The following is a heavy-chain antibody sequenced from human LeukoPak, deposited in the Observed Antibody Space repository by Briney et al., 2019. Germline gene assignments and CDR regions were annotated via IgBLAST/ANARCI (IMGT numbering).Heavy chain of an antibody. CDR2: ISGSGGST. Sequence: GGSLRLSCAASGFTFSSYAMSWVRQAPGKGLEWVSAISGSGGSTYYADSVKGRFTISRGNSKNTLYLQMNSLRAEDTAVYYCAKDPDYYDSSGYYYGTLFDYWGQGTLVTVSS. CDR1: GFTFSSYA. V-gene: IGHV3-23*01. CDR3: AKDPDYYDSSGYYYGTLFDY. D-gene: IGHD3-22*01. J-gene: IGHJ4*02.